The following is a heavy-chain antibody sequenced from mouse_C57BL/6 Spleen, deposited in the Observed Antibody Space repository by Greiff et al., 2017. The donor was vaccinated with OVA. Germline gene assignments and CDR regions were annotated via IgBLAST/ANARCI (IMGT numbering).Heavy chain of an antibody. CDR2: INPNNGGT. J-gene: IGHJ3*01. Sequence: EVQLQQSGPELVKPGASVKISCKASGYTFTDYYMNWVKQSHGKSLEWIGEINPNNGGTSYNQKFKGKATLTVDKSYTTADMELRSLTSEDSAVYYCARIYYYGSSYVPFAYWGQGTLVTVSA. CDR1: GYTFTDYY. CDR3: ARIYYYGSSYVPFAY. V-gene: IGHV1-26*01. D-gene: IGHD1-1*01.